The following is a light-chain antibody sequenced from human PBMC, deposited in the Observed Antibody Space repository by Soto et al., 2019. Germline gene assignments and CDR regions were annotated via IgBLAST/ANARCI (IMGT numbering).Light chain of an antibody. CDR2: DVG. CDR3: NSYREDHPRFYV. CDR1: HSDIGNYNY. Sequence: QSALTQPASVSGSPGQSITISCTGTHSDIGNYNYVSWYQHLPGKAPKLMIYDVGSRPSGVSSRFSGSKSGNTASLAISGLQAEDEADYYCNSYREDHPRFYVFGTGTKVTVL. V-gene: IGLV2-14*03. J-gene: IGLJ1*01.